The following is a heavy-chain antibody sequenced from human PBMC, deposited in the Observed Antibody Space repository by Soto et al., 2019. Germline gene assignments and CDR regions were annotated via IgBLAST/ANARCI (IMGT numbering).Heavy chain of an antibody. D-gene: IGHD3-3*01. CDR1: GGSISSYY. J-gene: IGHJ5*02. CDR2: IYYSGST. CDR3: ARVYTIFGVVIIPNWFDP. V-gene: IGHV4-59*01. Sequence: SETLSLTCTVCGGSISSYYWSWIRQPPGKGLEWIGYIYYSGSTNHNPSLKSRVTISVDTSKNQFSLKLSSVTAADTAVYYCARVYTIFGVVIIPNWFDPWGQGTLVTVSS.